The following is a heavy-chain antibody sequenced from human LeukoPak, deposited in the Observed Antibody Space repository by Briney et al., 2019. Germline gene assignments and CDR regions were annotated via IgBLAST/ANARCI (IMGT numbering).Heavy chain of an antibody. CDR3: ARGAGYSYGYLVY. CDR2: INWNGGST. J-gene: IGHJ4*02. D-gene: IGHD5-18*01. CDR1: GFTFSSYG. Sequence: PGGSLRLSCAASGFTFSSYGMHWVRQAPGKGLEWVSGINWNGGSTGYADSVKGRFTISRDNAKNSLYLQMNSLRAEDTALYYCARGAGYSYGYLVYWGQGTLVTVSS. V-gene: IGHV3-20*04.